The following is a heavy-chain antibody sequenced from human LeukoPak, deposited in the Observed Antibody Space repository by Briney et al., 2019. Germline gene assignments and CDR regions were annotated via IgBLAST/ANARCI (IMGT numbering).Heavy chain of an antibody. D-gene: IGHD1-14*01. J-gene: IGHJ4*02. Sequence: SETLSLTCAVYGGSFSGYYWGWIRQPPGKGLEWIGSIFYSGSTYYNPSLKSRVTISVDTSKNQFSLKLSSVTAADTAFYYCARLGRMTPLDYWGQGTLVTVSS. CDR1: GGSFSGYY. V-gene: IGHV4-34*12. CDR2: IFYSGST. CDR3: ARLGRMTPLDY.